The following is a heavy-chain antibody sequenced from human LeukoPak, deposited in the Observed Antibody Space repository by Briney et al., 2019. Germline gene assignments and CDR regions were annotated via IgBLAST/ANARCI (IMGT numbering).Heavy chain of an antibody. CDR2: VYNSGST. V-gene: IGHV4-4*07. CDR3: ARGIPDAFDI. CDR1: GGSLISYY. J-gene: IGHJ3*02. D-gene: IGHD3-10*01. Sequence: SETLSLTCTVSGGSLISYYWSWIRQPAGKGLEWIGRVYNSGSTNYNPSLKSRVTMSVDTSKNQFSLKLSSVTAADTAVYYCARGIPDAFDIWGQGTMVTVSS.